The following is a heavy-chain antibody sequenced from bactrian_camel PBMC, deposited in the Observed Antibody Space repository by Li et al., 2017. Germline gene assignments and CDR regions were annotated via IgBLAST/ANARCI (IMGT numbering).Heavy chain of an antibody. CDR2: IDSRGTT. CDR3: AASAYGGSRLRENDYNY. J-gene: IGHJ4*01. V-gene: IGHV3S61*01. Sequence: HVQLVESGGGSVQAGGSLTLSCSASGLVYPFWSMAWFRQAPGKEREGVARIDSRGTTEYVDSVKGRFTVFKGNAGKTLYLQMNGLKPEDTAMYYCAASAYGGSRLRENDYNYWGQGTQVTVS. D-gene: IGHD6*01. CDR1: GLVYPFWS.